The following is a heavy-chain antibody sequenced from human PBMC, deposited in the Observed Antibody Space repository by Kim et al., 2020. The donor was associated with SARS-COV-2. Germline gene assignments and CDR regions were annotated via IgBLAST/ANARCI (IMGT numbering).Heavy chain of an antibody. V-gene: IGHV5-51*01. CDR2: IYPGDSDS. CDR3: ARHPKDSGGYFPYFDY. D-gene: IGHD3-22*01. J-gene: IGHJ4*02. CDR1: GYTFATYW. Sequence: GESLKISCKGSGYTFATYWIGWVRQLPGKGLEWRGIIYPGDSDSKYSQSFQGQVTISADKSISTAYLQWSSLKASDTAVYYCARHPKDSGGYFPYFDYWGQGTLVTVSS.